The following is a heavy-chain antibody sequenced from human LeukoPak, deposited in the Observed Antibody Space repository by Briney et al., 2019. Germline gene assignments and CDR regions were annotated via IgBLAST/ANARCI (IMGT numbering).Heavy chain of an antibody. CDR2: IYYSGST. CDR3: ARGEYQLLLGAFDI. D-gene: IGHD2-2*01. J-gene: IGHJ3*02. V-gene: IGHV4-31*03. Sequence: SETLSLTCTVSGGSISSGGYYWSWIRQHPGKGLEWIGYIYYSGSTYYNPSLNIRITISVDTPKTQFSLKLSSVTAADTPVYYCARGEYQLLLGAFDIWGQGTMVTVSS. CDR1: GGSISSGGYY.